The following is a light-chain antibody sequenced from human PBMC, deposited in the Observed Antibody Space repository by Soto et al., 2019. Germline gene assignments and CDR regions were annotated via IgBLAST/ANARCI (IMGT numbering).Light chain of an antibody. Sequence: QSVLTQPPSVSGAPGQRVTISCTGSSSNIGAGYDVHWYQQLPGTAPKLLIYRNNNRPSGVPDRFSGSKSGTSASLAITGLQAEDEADYFHSYDSSLSGSVFGGGTKLTVL. CDR1: SSNIGAGYD. V-gene: IGLV1-40*01. CDR3: HSYDSSLSGSV. J-gene: IGLJ3*02. CDR2: RNN.